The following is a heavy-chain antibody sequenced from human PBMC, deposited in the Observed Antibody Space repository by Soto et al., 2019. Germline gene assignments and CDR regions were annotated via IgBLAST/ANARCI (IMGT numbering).Heavy chain of an antibody. V-gene: IGHV3-23*01. CDR3: TKGGYDLIYYFGMDV. D-gene: IGHD5-12*01. CDR2: ISGSGGRV. J-gene: IGHJ6*02. Sequence: EVQLLESGGGMVEPRGSLKLSCAASGFSFGTYVMNWVRQAPGKGLEWVSGISGSGGRVYSADSVKGRFTISRDNSRNTLYLQMNSLRAEDTALYYCTKGGYDLIYYFGMDVWGQGTTVTVSS. CDR1: GFSFGTYV.